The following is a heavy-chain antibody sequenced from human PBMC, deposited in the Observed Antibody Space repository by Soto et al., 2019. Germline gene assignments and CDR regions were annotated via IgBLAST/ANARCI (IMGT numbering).Heavy chain of an antibody. CDR2: IYWDDGK. CDR1: GFSLNTGGVT. V-gene: IGHV2-5*02. J-gene: IGHJ1*01. Sequence: SGPTLVNPTHTLTVTCVFSGFSLNTGGVTVGWIRQPPGKALEWVALIYWDDGKRYSPSLKSRLTITKETSRNQVVLTMTNVDPEDTAKYFCAHSPAPRVYFQHWGQGTLVTVSS. D-gene: IGHD3-10*01. CDR3: AHSPAPRVYFQH.